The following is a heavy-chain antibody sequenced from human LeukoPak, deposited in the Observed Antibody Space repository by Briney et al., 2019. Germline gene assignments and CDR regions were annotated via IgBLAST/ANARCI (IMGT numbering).Heavy chain of an antibody. J-gene: IGHJ5*02. CDR3: AKDRGPYLGIDNNWFDP. V-gene: IGHV3-23*01. CDR1: GFTFNLYG. CDR2: ISGYGANT. Sequence: PGGSLRLSCAASGFTFNLYGMSWVRQVPGKGLEWVSGISGYGANTYYADSVKGRFTISRDNPKNTVFLQMNSLTVEDTAVYHCAKDRGPYLGIDNNWFDPWGQGTLVIVSS. D-gene: IGHD1-26*01.